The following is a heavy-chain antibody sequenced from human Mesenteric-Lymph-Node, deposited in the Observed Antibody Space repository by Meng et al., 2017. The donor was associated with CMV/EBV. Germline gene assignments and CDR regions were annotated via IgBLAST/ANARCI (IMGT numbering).Heavy chain of an antibody. J-gene: IGHJ5*02. CDR1: GFTFSSYW. CDR2: INSDGSST. Sequence: GESLKISCAASGFTFSSYWMHWVRQAPGKGLVWVSRINSDGSSTSYADSVKGRFTISRDNAKNKLYLQMSSLRVEDTAVYYCARDLLPVDPWGQGTLVTVSS. CDR3: ARDLLPVDP. V-gene: IGHV3-74*01.